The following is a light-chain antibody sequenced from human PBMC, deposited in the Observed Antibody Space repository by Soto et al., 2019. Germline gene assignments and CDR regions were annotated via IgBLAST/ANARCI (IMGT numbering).Light chain of an antibody. CDR1: SSDVGGYNY. Sequence: QSALTQPASVSVSPGQSITISCTGTSSDVGGYNYVSWYQQHPGKAPKLMIYDVSNRPSGVSNRFSGSKSGNTAALTISGLQAEDGADYYCSSYTSSSTLGVFGTGTKVTVL. CDR3: SSYTSSSTLGV. CDR2: DVS. V-gene: IGLV2-14*01. J-gene: IGLJ1*01.